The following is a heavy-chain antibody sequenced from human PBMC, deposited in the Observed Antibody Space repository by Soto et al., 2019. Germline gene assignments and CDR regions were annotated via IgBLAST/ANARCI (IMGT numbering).Heavy chain of an antibody. Sequence: QVQLQESGPGLVKPSQTLSLTCTVSGASISSGDYYWSWIRQHLGRGLEWIGYIFYTGGTFYTLSLKSRVTMSVDTSKNQFSLKLTSVTAADTAVYFCARDRGATIFDFWGRGTLVTVSS. V-gene: IGHV4-31*03. CDR2: IFYTGGT. CDR3: ARDRGATIFDF. J-gene: IGHJ4*02. CDR1: GASISSGDYY. D-gene: IGHD5-12*01.